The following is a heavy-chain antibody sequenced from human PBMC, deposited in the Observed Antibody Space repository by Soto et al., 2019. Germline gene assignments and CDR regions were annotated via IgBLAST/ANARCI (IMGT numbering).Heavy chain of an antibody. V-gene: IGHV5-51*01. J-gene: IGHJ5*02. Sequence: GESLKISCKGSGYTFTSYWIAWVRQMSGKGLEWMGIIFPGDSDTRYSPSFQGQVTISADKSISTAYLQWSSLEASDTAMYYCARLGYDNGGYYQDYWLDPWGRGTLVTVSS. CDR3: ARLGYDNGGYYQDYWLDP. CDR1: GYTFTSYW. D-gene: IGHD3-22*01. CDR2: IFPGDSDT.